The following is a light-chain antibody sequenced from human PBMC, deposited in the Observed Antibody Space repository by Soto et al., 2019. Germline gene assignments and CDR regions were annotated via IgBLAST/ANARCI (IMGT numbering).Light chain of an antibody. CDR2: DAS. Sequence: EIVLTHSPATLSLSPVERATLSFGSSQSVSSSYLAWYQQKPGLAPRLLIYDASSRSTGIPDRFSGSGSGTDFTLTISRLEPEDFAVYYCQQYGSSPSITFGQGTRLEIK. CDR1: QSVSSSY. CDR3: QQYGSSPSIT. V-gene: IGKV3D-20*01. J-gene: IGKJ5*01.